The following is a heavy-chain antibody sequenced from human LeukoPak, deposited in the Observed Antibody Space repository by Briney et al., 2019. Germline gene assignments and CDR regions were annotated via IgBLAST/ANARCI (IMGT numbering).Heavy chain of an antibody. CDR2: INPNSGGT. D-gene: IGHD1-26*01. CDR1: GYTFTGYY. J-gene: IGHJ4*02. Sequence: GASVKVSCKASGYTFTGYYMHWVRQAPGQGLEWMGWINPNSGGTNYTQKFQGRVTMTRDTSISTAYMELGRLRSDDTAVYYCARIVLEGSGSWTPIEDYWGQGTLVTVSS. V-gene: IGHV1-2*02. CDR3: ARIVLEGSGSWTPIEDY.